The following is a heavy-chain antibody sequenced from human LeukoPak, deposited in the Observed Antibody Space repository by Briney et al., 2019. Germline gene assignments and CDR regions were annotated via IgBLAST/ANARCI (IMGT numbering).Heavy chain of an antibody. Sequence: SETLSLTCTVSGASISTSSYYWGWIRQPPGEGLQWTGNVYDSGTTDYNPSFKSRVTISVDTSQNQFSLKLTSVTAADTAVYYCTYGSGSFEHWGQGTLVTVSS. CDR2: VYDSGTT. CDR3: TYGSGSFEH. CDR1: GASISTSSYY. V-gene: IGHV4-39*01. J-gene: IGHJ4*02. D-gene: IGHD3-10*01.